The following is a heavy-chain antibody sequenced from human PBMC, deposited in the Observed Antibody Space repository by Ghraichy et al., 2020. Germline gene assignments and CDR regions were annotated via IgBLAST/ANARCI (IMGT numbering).Heavy chain of an antibody. J-gene: IGHJ4*02. V-gene: IGHV3-72*01. CDR3: ARTGYGDAGSAVDY. D-gene: IGHD1-14*01. Sequence: GGSLRLSCAASGFTFSDNYMDWVHQAPGKGLEWVGRIRDKANSYSTEYAASVKGRFTISRDDSKNSQYLQMNSLKTEDTAVYYCARTGYGDAGSAVDYWGPGTLVTVSS. CDR1: GFTFSDNY. CDR2: IRDKANSYST.